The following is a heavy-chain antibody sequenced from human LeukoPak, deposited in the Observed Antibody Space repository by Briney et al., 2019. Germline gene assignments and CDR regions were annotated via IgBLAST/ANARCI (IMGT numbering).Heavy chain of an antibody. CDR3: AKSGLWFGELSVNWFDP. Sequence: GRSLRLSCAASGFTFSSYGMHWVRQAPGEGLEWVAVISYDGSNKYYADSVKGRFTISRDNSKNTLYLQMNSLRAEDTAVYYCAKSGLWFGELSVNWFDPWGQGTLVTVSS. V-gene: IGHV3-30*18. CDR1: GFTFSSYG. CDR2: ISYDGSNK. D-gene: IGHD3-10*01. J-gene: IGHJ5*02.